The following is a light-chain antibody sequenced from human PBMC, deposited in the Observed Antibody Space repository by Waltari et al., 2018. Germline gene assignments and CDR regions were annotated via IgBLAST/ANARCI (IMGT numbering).Light chain of an antibody. CDR1: QSIGSS. CDR3: QQCNSYLLT. J-gene: IGKJ4*01. V-gene: IGKV1-5*03. CDR2: EAS. Sequence: DIQMTQSPSTLSASVGDRVTITCRASQSIGSSLAWYQQKPGKAPTVVIYEASSLESGVPSRFSGSGSGTEFTRTSSSLQPDDFATYYCQQCNSYLLTFGGGTKVEIK.